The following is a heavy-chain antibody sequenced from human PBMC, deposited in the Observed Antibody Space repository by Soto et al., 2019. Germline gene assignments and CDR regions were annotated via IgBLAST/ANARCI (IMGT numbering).Heavy chain of an antibody. V-gene: IGHV2-5*02. CDR2: IYWDDDK. Sequence: QITLKESGPTVVKPTQTLTLTCSLSGFSLNTAGVGVGWIRQPPGKALEWLAVIYWDDDKSWNPSLRDRLTINRDASDDQVVLTVTNMDPVDTGTYYCARRRGGFGGGWTTPYFDYWGQETLVTVSS. J-gene: IGHJ4*02. D-gene: IGHD6-19*01. CDR1: GFSLNTAGVG. CDR3: ARRRGGFGGGWTTPYFDY.